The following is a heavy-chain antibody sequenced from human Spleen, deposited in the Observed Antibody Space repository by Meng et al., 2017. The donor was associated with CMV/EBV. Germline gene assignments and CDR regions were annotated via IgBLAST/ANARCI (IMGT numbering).Heavy chain of an antibody. V-gene: IGHV3-11*04. CDR1: GFIFSDYH. Sequence: GGSLRLSCAASGFIFSDYHMSWIRQAPGKGLEWISYMSTSGGSIFYADSVKGRFTISRDNAKNSLYLQMNSLRAEDTAVYYCARDYYGDYYFDYWGQGSLVTVSS. J-gene: IGHJ4*02. CDR2: MSTSGGSI. D-gene: IGHD4-17*01. CDR3: ARDYYGDYYFDY.